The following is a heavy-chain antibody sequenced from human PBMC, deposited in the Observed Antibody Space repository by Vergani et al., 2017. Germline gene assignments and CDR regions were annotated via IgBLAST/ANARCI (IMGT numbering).Heavy chain of an antibody. CDR2: IIPILGIA. CDR1: GGTFSSYT. V-gene: IGHV1-69*02. J-gene: IGHJ6*02. D-gene: IGHD2-15*01. CDR3: ARAAGRVYCSGGSCYSGNYYYGMDV. Sequence: QVQLVQSGAEVKKPGSSVKVSCKASGGTFSSYTISWVRQAPGQGLEWRGRIIPILGIANYAQKFQGRVTITADKSTSTAYMELSSLRSEDTAVYYCARAAGRVYCSGGSCYSGNYYYGMDVWGQGTTVTVSS.